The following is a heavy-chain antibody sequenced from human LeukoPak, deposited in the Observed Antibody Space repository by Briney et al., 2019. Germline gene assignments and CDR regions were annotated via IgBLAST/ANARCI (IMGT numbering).Heavy chain of an antibody. V-gene: IGHV1-18*01. CDR1: GYTFTSYG. Sequence: GASVKVSCKASGYTFTSYGISWVRQAPGQGLEWMGWISAYNGNINYAQKLQGRVTMTTDTSTSTAYMELRSLRSDDTAVYYCARVSGATIRRRIDYWGQGTLVTVSS. D-gene: IGHD1-26*01. CDR3: ARVSGATIRRRIDY. J-gene: IGHJ4*02. CDR2: ISAYNGNI.